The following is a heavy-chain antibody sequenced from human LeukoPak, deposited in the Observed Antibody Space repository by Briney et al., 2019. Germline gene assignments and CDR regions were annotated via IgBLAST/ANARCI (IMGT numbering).Heavy chain of an antibody. V-gene: IGHV3-30*18. D-gene: IGHD3-22*01. CDR2: ISYDGSNK. J-gene: IGHJ4*02. CDR1: GFTFSSYG. CDR3: AKEDSSGYYYPRMFDY. Sequence: GRSLRLSCAASGFTFSSYGMHWVRQAPGKGLEWVAVISYDGSNKYYADSVKGRFTISRDNSKNTLYLQMNSLRAEDTAVYYCAKEDSSGYYYPRMFDYWGQGTLVTVSS.